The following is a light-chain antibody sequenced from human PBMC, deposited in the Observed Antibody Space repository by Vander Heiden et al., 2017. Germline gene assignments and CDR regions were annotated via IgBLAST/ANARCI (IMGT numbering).Light chain of an antibody. V-gene: IGKV1-39*01. CDR3: QQSDSTPLA. CDR2: AAS. J-gene: IGKJ2*01. CDR1: QSISSY. Sequence: SLSASVGDRVTITCRASQSISSYLNWYQQKPGKAPKLLIYAASSLQSGVPSRFSGSGSGTDFTLTISRLQPEDFATYYCQQSDSTPLAFGQGTKLEIK.